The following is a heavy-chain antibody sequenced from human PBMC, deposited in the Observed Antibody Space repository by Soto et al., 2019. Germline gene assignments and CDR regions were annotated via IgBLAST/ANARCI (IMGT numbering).Heavy chain of an antibody. V-gene: IGHV1-18*01. CDR3: ARVLPPFDP. Sequence: ASVKVSCKTSGYSFTTYGISWVRQAPGQGLEWMGWISGYNGNTNYAQKLQGRVTMTTDTSTSTAYMELRSLRSDDTAVYYCARVLPPFDPWGQGTLVTVSS. CDR2: ISGYNGNT. CDR1: GYSFTTYG. J-gene: IGHJ5*02.